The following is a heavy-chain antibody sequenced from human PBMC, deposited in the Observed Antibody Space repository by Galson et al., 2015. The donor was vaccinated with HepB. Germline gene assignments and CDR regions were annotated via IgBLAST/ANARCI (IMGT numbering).Heavy chain of an antibody. CDR1: GGSISSYY. CDR2: IYTSGST. Sequence: SETLSLTCTVSGGSISSYYWSWIRQPAGKGLEWIGRIYTSGSTNYNPSLKSRVTMSVDTSKNQFSLKLSSVTAADTAVYYCASIAAAGTMDGMDVWGQGTTVTVSS. CDR3: ASIAAAGTMDGMDV. D-gene: IGHD6-13*01. J-gene: IGHJ6*02. V-gene: IGHV4-4*07.